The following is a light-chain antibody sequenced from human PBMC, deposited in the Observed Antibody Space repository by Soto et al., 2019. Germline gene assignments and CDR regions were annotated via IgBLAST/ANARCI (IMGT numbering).Light chain of an antibody. V-gene: IGLV2-23*01. CDR2: EGS. J-gene: IGLJ2*01. CDR3: CSYSGSFTLV. CDR1: SSDIGSYNL. Sequence: QSALTQSASVSGSPGQSITMSCTGNSSDIGSYNLVSWYQQHPGKVPKLMIYEGSNRPSGVSSRFSGSRSGNTASLTISGLQVEDEADYYCCSYSGSFTLVFGGGTKLTVL.